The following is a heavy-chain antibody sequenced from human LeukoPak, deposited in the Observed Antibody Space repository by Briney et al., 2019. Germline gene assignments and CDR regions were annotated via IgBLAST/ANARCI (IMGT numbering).Heavy chain of an antibody. CDR2: ISSSSSYI. CDR3: AREYCSSTSCDSNWFDP. CDR1: GFTFSSYS. J-gene: IGHJ5*02. V-gene: IGHV3-21*01. D-gene: IGHD2-2*01. Sequence: GGSLRLSCAASGFTFSSYSMNWVRQAPGKGLEWVSTISSSSSYIYYADSVKGRFTISRDNAKNSLYLQMNSLRAEDTAVYYCAREYCSSTSCDSNWFDPWGQGTLVTVSP.